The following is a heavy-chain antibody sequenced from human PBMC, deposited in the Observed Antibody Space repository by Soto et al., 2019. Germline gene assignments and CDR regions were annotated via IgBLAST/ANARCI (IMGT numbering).Heavy chain of an antibody. D-gene: IGHD1-26*01. CDR2: IYYSGST. CDR3: ARRYGGNLDY. V-gene: IGHV4-59*08. CDR1: GGSISSYY. Sequence: QVQLQESGPGLVQPSETLSLTCTVSGGSISSYYWSWIRQPPGKGLEWIGYIYYSGSTNYNPTLKRRVTISVDTSKNQFSLKLSSVTAADAAVYYCARRYGGNLDYWGQGTLVTVSS. J-gene: IGHJ4*02.